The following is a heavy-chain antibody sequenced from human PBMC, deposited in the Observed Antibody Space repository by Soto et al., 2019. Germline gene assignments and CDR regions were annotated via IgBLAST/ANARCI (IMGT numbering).Heavy chain of an antibody. Sequence: GGSLRLSCAASGFTFSSYGMHWVRQAPGKGLEWVAVISYDGSNKYYADSVKGRFTISRDNSKNTLYLQMNSLRAEDTAVYYCAKDNSAYYYDSSGPFDYWGQGTLVTVSS. CDR1: GFTFSSYG. CDR2: ISYDGSNK. V-gene: IGHV3-30*18. CDR3: AKDNSAYYYDSSGPFDY. J-gene: IGHJ4*02. D-gene: IGHD3-22*01.